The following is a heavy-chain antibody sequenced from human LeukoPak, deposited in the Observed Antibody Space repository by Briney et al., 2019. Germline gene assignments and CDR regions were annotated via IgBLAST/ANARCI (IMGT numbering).Heavy chain of an antibody. J-gene: IGHJ3*02. CDR1: GGSFSGYY. D-gene: IGHD3-9*01. V-gene: IGHV4-34*01. CDR2: INHSGST. Sequence: SETLSLTCAVYGGSFSGYYWSWIRQPPGKGLEWIGEINHSGSTNYNPSLKSRVTISVDTSKNQFSLKLSSVTAADTAVYYCARDFDSPMAFDIWGQGTMVTVSS. CDR3: ARDFDSPMAFDI.